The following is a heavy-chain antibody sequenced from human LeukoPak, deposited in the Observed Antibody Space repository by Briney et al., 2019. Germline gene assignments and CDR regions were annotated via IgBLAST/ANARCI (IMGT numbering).Heavy chain of an antibody. CDR1: GFTLNKYW. V-gene: IGHV3-74*01. CDR3: TRIPADQTFFDF. CDR2: INIDGSSI. J-gene: IGHJ4*02. D-gene: IGHD2-2*01. Sequence: GGSLRLSCAASGFTLNKYWTHWVRQAPGEGLVWVSRINIDGSSISYADSVRGRFTISRDNAKNTLYLQMNNLRAEDTAVYYCTRIPADQTFFDFWGQGTLVTVSS.